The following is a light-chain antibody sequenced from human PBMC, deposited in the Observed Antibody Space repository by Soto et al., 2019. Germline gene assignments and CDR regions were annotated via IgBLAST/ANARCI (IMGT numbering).Light chain of an antibody. Sequence: DIQMTQSPSTLSASVGDRVTVTCRASQSISSWLAWYQQKPGKAPKFLIYDASNLERGVPSRFSGSGSGTDFTFTISSLQPEDIATYYCQQYDNFPRAINFGQGTRLEI. CDR1: QSISSW. CDR3: QQYDNFPRAIN. CDR2: DAS. J-gene: IGKJ5*01. V-gene: IGKV1-5*01.